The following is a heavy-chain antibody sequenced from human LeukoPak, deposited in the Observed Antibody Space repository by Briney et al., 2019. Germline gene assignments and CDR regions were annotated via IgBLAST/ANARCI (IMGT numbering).Heavy chain of an antibody. V-gene: IGHV3-49*03. CDR1: GFTFGDYA. CDR2: IRSKAYGGTT. Sequence: GGSLRLSCTASGFTFGDYAMSWFRQAPGKGLEWVGFIRSKAYGGTTEYAASVKGRFTISRDDSKSIAYLQMNSLKTEDTAAYYCTRTYYGSGFGAFDIWGQGTMVTVSS. J-gene: IGHJ3*02. D-gene: IGHD3-10*01. CDR3: TRTYYGSGFGAFDI.